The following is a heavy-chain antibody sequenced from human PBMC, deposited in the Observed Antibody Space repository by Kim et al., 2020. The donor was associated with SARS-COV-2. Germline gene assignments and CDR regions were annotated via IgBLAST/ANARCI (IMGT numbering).Heavy chain of an antibody. CDR3: ARSGQHQT. CDR2: GGST. D-gene: IGHD6-13*01. V-gene: IGHV3-53*01. Sequence: GGSTYYADSVKGRFTISRDNSKNTLYLQMNSRRAEDTAVYYCARSGQHQTWGQGTLVTVSS. J-gene: IGHJ5*02.